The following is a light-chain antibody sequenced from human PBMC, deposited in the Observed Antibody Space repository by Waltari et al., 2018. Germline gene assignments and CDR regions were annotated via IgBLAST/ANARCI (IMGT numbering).Light chain of an antibody. CDR3: MQPLQTPWT. J-gene: IGKJ1*01. CDR1: QSLLHSNGYYY. V-gene: IGKV2-28*01. CDR2: LGS. Sequence: DIVLTQSPLSLPVTPGEPASIPCRSRQSLLHSNGYYYLDWYLQKPGQSPQVLIYLGSNRASGVPDRFSGSGSGTDFTLKISRVEADDVGVYYCMQPLQTPWTFGQGTKVEIK.